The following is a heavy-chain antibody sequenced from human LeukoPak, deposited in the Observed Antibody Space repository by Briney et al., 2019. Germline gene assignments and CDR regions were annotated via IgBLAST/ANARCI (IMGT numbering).Heavy chain of an antibody. Sequence: SETLSLTCTVSGGSISHYYWSWIRQPPGKGLEWIGYIYYSGSTNYNPSLKSRVTISVDTSKNQFSLKLRSVTAADTAVYYCAREVHRDWFDPWGQGTLVTVSS. CDR2: IYYSGST. CDR3: AREVHRDWFDP. D-gene: IGHD3-10*01. J-gene: IGHJ5*02. V-gene: IGHV4-59*01. CDR1: GGSISHYY.